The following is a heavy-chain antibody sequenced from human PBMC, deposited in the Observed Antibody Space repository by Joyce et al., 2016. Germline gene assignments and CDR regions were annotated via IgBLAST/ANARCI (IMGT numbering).Heavy chain of an antibody. J-gene: IGHJ4*02. CDR1: GDIFNAYG. D-gene: IGHD3-3*01. V-gene: IGHV1-69*01. CDR3: ARGRGDDFWSGYYGSIDY. Sequence: QVQLEQSGAEVKKPGSSVKVSCKTSGDIFNAYGINWVRQAPGQGLEWLGGIVPMSATTEYAQKFRGRLTISAHEPTSTVYMELSSLRSDDTGTYYCARGRGDDFWSGYYGSIDYWGQGTLVSVSS. CDR2: IVPMSATT.